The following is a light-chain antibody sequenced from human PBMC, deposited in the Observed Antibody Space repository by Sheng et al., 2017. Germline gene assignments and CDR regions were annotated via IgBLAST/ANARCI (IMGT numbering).Light chain of an antibody. CDR2: AAS. V-gene: IGKV1-16*02. Sequence: DIQMTQSPSSLSASVGDRVTITCRASQGITNYLAWFQQKPGKAPKSLIYAASNLQSGVPSKFSGSGFGTDFTLTISSLQPEDFATYYCQQYNRYHSFGQGTKLYIK. J-gene: IGKJ2*03. CDR1: QGITNY. CDR3: QQYNRYHS.